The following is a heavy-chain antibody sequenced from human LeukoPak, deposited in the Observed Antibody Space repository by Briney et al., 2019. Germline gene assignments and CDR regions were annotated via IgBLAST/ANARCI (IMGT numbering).Heavy chain of an antibody. Sequence: PGGSLRLSCAASGFTFSSYEMNWVRQAPGKGLEWVSYISSSGSTIYYADSVKGRFTISRDNAKNSLYLQVNSLRAEDTAVYYCARDGVLSWGYSGYDAFDYWGQGTLVTVSS. CDR1: GFTFSSYE. D-gene: IGHD5-12*01. CDR2: ISSSGSTI. CDR3: ARDGVLSWGYSGYDAFDY. V-gene: IGHV3-48*03. J-gene: IGHJ4*02.